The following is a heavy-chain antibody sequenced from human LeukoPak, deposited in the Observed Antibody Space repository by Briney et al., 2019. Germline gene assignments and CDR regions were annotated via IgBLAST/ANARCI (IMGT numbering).Heavy chain of an antibody. V-gene: IGHV4-34*01. J-gene: IGHJ4*02. D-gene: IGHD3-9*01. Sequence: NASETLSLTCAVYGGSFSGYYWSWIRQPPGKGLEWIGEINHNGSTNYNPSLKSRVTISVDTSKNQFSLKLSSVTAADTAVYYCARGRNHPKYYDILTGYWTADYWGQGTLVTVSS. CDR3: ARGRNHPKYYDILTGYWTADY. CDR2: INHNGST. CDR1: GGSFSGYY.